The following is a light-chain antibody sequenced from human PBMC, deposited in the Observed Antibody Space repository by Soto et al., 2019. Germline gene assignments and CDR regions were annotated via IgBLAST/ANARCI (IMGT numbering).Light chain of an antibody. V-gene: IGLV1-40*01. Sequence: QSALTQPPSVSGAPGQRVTISCTGSSSNIGAGYDVHWYHQLPGTAPKLLVSTDNHRPSGVPDRLSASKSGASASLAITGLQAEDEAHYYCQSYDKALTAYVFGTGTKLTVL. CDR1: SSNIGAGYD. J-gene: IGLJ1*01. CDR2: TDN. CDR3: QSYDKALTAYV.